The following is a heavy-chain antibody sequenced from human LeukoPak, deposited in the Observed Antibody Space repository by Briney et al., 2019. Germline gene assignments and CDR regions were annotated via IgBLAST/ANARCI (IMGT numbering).Heavy chain of an antibody. D-gene: IGHD3-22*01. J-gene: IGHJ3*02. CDR1: GGSFSGYY. CDR3: ANPYYYDSSGYAFDI. Sequence: PSETLSLTCAVYGGSFSGYYWSWIRQPPGKGLEWIGEINHSGSTNYNPSLKSRVTISVDTSKNQFSLKLSPVTAADTAVYYCANPYYYDSSGYAFDIWGQGTMVTVSS. V-gene: IGHV4-34*01. CDR2: INHSGST.